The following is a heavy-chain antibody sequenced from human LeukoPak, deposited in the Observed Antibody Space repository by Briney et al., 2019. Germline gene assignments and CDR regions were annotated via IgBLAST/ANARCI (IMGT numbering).Heavy chain of an antibody. CDR1: GFTFSSYW. Sequence: GGSLRLSCAASGFTFSSYWMHLVRQAPGKGLVWVSRINTDGSSTSYADSVKGRFTISRDNAKNTLYLQMNSLRAEDTAVYYCARDGNYFDTTPNWFDTWGQGTLVTVSS. CDR2: INTDGSST. D-gene: IGHD3-22*01. V-gene: IGHV3-74*01. J-gene: IGHJ5*02. CDR3: ARDGNYFDTTPNWFDT.